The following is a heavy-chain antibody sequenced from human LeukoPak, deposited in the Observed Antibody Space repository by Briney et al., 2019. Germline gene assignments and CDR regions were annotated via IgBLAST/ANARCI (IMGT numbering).Heavy chain of an antibody. CDR3: ARASGYGYYYDSSGYYYFDY. CDR1: GLTFSSYS. D-gene: IGHD3-22*01. CDR2: ISSSSSYI. V-gene: IGHV3-21*01. J-gene: IGHJ4*02. Sequence: GGSLRLSCAASGLTFSSYSMNWVRQAPGKGLEWVSSISSSSSYIYYADSVKGRFTISRDNAKNSLYLQMNSLRAEDTAVYYCARASGYGYYYDSSGYYYFDYWGQGTLVTVSS.